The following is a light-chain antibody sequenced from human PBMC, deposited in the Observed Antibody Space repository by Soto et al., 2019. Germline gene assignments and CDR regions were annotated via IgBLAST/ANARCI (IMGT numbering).Light chain of an antibody. CDR1: SSDVGGYNY. CDR2: EVT. V-gene: IGLV2-8*01. J-gene: IGLJ2*01. CDR3: GSYAGSDKLL. Sequence: QSVLTQPPSASGSPGQSVTISCTGTSSDVGGYNYVSWYQQYPGKAPKLMIYEVTKRPSGVPDRFSGSKSGSTASLTVSGLQAEDEADYYWGSYAGSDKLLFGGGTQLTVL.